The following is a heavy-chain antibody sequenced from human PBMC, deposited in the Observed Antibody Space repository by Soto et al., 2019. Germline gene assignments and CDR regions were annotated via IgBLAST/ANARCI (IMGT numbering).Heavy chain of an antibody. CDR1: GFTFSSHW. Sequence: GGSLRLSCETSGFTFSSHWMHWVRQVPGKGLVWVSRVNSDGTGRTYADSVKGRFTISRDNAKNTLYLQMNSLRAEDTAIYYCVRDPDVVIVPSAIDAMDVWGQGTTVTV. D-gene: IGHD2-2*02. CDR2: VNSDGTGR. V-gene: IGHV3-74*01. J-gene: IGHJ6*02. CDR3: VRDPDVVIVPSAIDAMDV.